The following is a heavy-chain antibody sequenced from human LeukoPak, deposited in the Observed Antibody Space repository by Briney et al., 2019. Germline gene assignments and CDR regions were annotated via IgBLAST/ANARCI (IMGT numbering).Heavy chain of an antibody. V-gene: IGHV1-24*01. CDR2: FDPEDGET. CDR3: ATDGDGYSSGFLGD. D-gene: IGHD6-19*01. CDR1: GYTLTELS. Sequence: ASVKVSCKVSGYTLTELSMHWVRQAPGKGLEWMGGFDPEDGETVYAQKFQGRVTMTEDTSTDTAYMELSRLRSEDTAVYYCATDGDGYSSGFLGDWGQGTLVTVSS. J-gene: IGHJ4*02.